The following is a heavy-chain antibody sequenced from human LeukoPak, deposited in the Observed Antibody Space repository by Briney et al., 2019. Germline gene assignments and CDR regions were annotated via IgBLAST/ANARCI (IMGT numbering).Heavy chain of an antibody. J-gene: IGHJ6*03. CDR2: ISSSGSTI. CDR1: GFRFSDYY. Sequence: GGSLRLSCAASGFRFSDYYMSWIRQAPGKGLEWVSHISSSGSTIYYADSVKGRFTISRDNAKSSLYPQMNSLRAEDTAVYYCARCGGRGYSYGYPSYYYYMDVWGKGTTVTVSS. CDR3: ARCGGRGYSYGYPSYYYYMDV. D-gene: IGHD5-18*01. V-gene: IGHV3-11*04.